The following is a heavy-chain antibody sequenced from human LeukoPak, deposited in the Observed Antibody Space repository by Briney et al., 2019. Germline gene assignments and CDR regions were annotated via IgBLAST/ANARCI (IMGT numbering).Heavy chain of an antibody. CDR3: ARDSLRFLEWSPGWFDP. D-gene: IGHD3-3*01. J-gene: IGHJ5*02. V-gene: IGHV4-61*02. CDR1: GDSISSGDYY. Sequence: PSETLSLTCTVSGDSISSGDYYWSWIRQPAGKGLEWIGRISSSRSTNYNPSLKSRVTISVDTSKNQFSLKLSSVTAADTAVYFCARDSLRFLEWSPGWFDPWGQGILVTVSS. CDR2: ISSSRST.